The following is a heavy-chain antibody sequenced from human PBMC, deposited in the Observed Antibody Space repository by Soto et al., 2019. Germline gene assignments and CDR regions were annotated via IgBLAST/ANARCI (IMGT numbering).Heavy chain of an antibody. V-gene: IGHV4-31*03. Sequence: SETLSLTCTVSCGSISSVGYYWTWIRQLPGKGLEWIGYIYYSGSTYYNPSLKNRVAMSVDTSKNQFSLKLSSVTAADTAVYYCARDYCSGGSCANNWFDPWGQGTLVTVPQ. CDR1: CGSISSVGYY. D-gene: IGHD2-15*01. J-gene: IGHJ5*02. CDR3: ARDYCSGGSCANNWFDP. CDR2: IYYSGST.